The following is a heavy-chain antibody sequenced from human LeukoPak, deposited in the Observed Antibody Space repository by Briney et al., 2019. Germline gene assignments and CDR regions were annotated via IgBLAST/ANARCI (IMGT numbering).Heavy chain of an antibody. Sequence: GGSLRLSCAASGFTFSSYWMHWVRQAPGKGLVWVSRIKGDGRHTIYADSVKGRFTISRDNAKNTLYLQMKSLRAEDTAVYYCVRDWDHYDFDSWGQGTLVAVSS. V-gene: IGHV3-74*01. CDR1: GFTFSSYW. CDR3: VRDWDHYDFDS. CDR2: IKGDGRHT. J-gene: IGHJ5*01. D-gene: IGHD3-16*01.